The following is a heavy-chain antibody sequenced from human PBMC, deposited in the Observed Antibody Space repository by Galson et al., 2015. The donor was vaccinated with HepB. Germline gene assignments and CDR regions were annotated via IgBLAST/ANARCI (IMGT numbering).Heavy chain of an antibody. Sequence: LRLSCAASGFTFSSYWMSWVRQAPGKGLEWVANIKQDGSEKYYVDSVKGRFTISRDNAKNSLYLQMNSLRAEDTAVYYCARGRREYYDFWSGYYWPVADWFDPWGQGTLVTVSS. V-gene: IGHV3-7*01. CDR3: ARGRREYYDFWSGYYWPVADWFDP. CDR1: GFTFSSYW. CDR2: IKQDGSEK. J-gene: IGHJ5*02. D-gene: IGHD3-3*01.